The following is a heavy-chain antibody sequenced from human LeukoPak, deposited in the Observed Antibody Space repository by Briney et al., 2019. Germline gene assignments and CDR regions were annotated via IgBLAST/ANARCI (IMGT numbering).Heavy chain of an antibody. CDR3: ARSKNSSWYKTAPFDY. D-gene: IGHD6-13*01. J-gene: IGHJ4*02. CDR2: INHSGST. Sequence: PSETLSLTCTVSRGSLSGYNWRWVRQPPGKGLEWIGEINHSGSTNYNPSLKSRVTISVDTSKNQFFLKLSSVTAADTAVCYCARSKNSSWYKTAPFDYWGQGTLVTVSS. V-gene: IGHV4-34*01. CDR1: RGSLSGYN.